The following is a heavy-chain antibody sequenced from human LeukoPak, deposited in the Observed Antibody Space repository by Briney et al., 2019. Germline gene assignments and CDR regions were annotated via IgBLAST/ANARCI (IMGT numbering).Heavy chain of an antibody. CDR3: AKIPCLEWLFCPLTYFDY. V-gene: IGHV3-48*01. Sequence: PGGSLRLSCAASGFTFSDYGMHWIRQAPGKGLEWVSYISSSSSTIYYADSVKGRFTISRDNSKNTLYLQMNSLRAEDTAVYYCAKIPCLEWLFCPLTYFDYWGQGTLVTVSS. J-gene: IGHJ4*02. CDR1: GFTFSDYG. D-gene: IGHD3-3*01. CDR2: ISSSSSTI.